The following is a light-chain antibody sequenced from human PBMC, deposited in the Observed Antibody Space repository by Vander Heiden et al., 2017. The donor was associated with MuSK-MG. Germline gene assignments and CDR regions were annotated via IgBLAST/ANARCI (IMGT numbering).Light chain of an antibody. J-gene: IGKJ5*01. CDR1: QSISSY. Sequence: DIQMTQSPSSLSASVGDRVTITCRASQSISSYLNWYQQKPGKAPKLLIYAASSLQSGVPSRFSGSGSGTDFTLTISRLQPEDFATYYCQHSDSTPTTFGQGTLMEIK. CDR2: AAS. V-gene: IGKV1-39*01. CDR3: QHSDSTPTT.